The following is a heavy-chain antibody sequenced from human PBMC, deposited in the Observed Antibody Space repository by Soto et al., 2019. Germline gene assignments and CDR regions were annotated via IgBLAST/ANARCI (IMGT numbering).Heavy chain of an antibody. J-gene: IGHJ6*01. V-gene: IGHV1-8*01. Sequence: AALMISYAASGDTFTRYDINWVRQATGQGLEWMGWMNPNSGNTGYAQKFQGRVTMTRNTSISTAYMELSSLRSEDTAVYYCARVGHRYGYAYYY. CDR3: ARVGHRYGYAYYY. D-gene: IGHD5-18*01. CDR1: GDTFTRYD. CDR2: MNPNSGNT.